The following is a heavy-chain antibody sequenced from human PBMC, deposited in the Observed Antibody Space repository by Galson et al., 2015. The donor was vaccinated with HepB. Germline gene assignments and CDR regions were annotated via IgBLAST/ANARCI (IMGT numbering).Heavy chain of an antibody. CDR2: INSDGSSI. V-gene: IGHV3-74*03. CDR1: GFTFSSYW. D-gene: IGHD6-13*01. J-gene: IGHJ4*02. Sequence: SLRLSCAASGFTFSSYWMHWVRQAPGKGLVWVSRINSDGSSITYADSVKGRFTIFRDNAKNTLYLQMNSLRAEDTAVYYCAREGIAAAGHSYYFDSWGQGTLVTVSS. CDR3: AREGIAAAGHSYYFDS.